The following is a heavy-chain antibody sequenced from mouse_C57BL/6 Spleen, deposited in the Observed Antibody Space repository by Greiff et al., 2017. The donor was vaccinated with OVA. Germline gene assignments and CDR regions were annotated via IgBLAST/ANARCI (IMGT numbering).Heavy chain of an antibody. CDR1: GYTFTSYW. CDR2: IDPSDSET. J-gene: IGHJ4*01. D-gene: IGHD2-1*01. V-gene: IGHV1-52*01. Sequence: QVQLQQPGAELVRPGSSVKLSCKASGYTFTSYWMHWVKQRPIQGLEWIGNIDPSDSETHYNQKFKDKATLTVDKSSSTAYMQLSSLTSEDSAVYYGARTNYGNYGEDAMDYWGQGTSVTVSS. CDR3: ARTNYGNYGEDAMDY.